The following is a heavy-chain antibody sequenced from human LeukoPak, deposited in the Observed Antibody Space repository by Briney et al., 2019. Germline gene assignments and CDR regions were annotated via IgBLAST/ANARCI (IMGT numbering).Heavy chain of an antibody. CDR1: GFTFSSYS. Sequence: PGGSLRLSCAASGFTFSSYSMNWVRQAPGKGLEWVSYTSSSSSTIYYADSVKGRFTISRDNAKNSLYLQMNSLRAEDTAVYYCARAPITMVRVNWFDPWGQGTLVTVSS. D-gene: IGHD3-10*01. CDR2: TSSSSSTI. CDR3: ARAPITMVRVNWFDP. V-gene: IGHV3-48*01. J-gene: IGHJ5*02.